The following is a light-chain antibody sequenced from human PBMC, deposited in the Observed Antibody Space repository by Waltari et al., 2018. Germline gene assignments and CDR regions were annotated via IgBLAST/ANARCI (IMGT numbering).Light chain of an antibody. J-gene: IGLJ3*02. CDR1: FGSVSTTSY. V-gene: IGLV8-61*01. CDR2: STH. Sequence: QTVVTQEPSFSVSPGGTVTLTCGLRFGSVSTTSYPSWHQQTPGQAPRPLLHSTHTRSSGVPDRISGSILGNKAALTITGAQADDESDYYCVLYMGGGILFGGGTKLTVL. CDR3: VLYMGGGIL.